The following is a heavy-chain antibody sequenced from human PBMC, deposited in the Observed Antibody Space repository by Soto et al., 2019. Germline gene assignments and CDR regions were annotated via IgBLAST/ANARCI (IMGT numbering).Heavy chain of an antibody. Sequence: GESLKISCQGSGGSFANYWIGWVRQMPGKGLECMGIIYPGDSDTRYSPSFQGQVTISADKSISTAYLQWSSLKASDTAMYYCARHVPNMIPYGMDVWGPGTTVTVSS. J-gene: IGHJ6*02. CDR2: IYPGDSDT. CDR3: ARHVPNMIPYGMDV. CDR1: GGSFANYW. D-gene: IGHD3-16*01. V-gene: IGHV5-51*01.